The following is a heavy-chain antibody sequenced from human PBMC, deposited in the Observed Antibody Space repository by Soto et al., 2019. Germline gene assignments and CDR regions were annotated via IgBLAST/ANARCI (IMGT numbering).Heavy chain of an antibody. D-gene: IGHD6-6*01. Sequence: EVQLVESGGGLVQPGGSLRLSCAASGFTFSSYWMSWVRQAPGKGLEWVANIKQDGSDKYYVDSVKGRFTISRDNAKNSLYLQMNRLTAEDTDIYYCAKVKSLAGQEWGQGTLVTVSS. J-gene: IGHJ4*02. CDR1: GFTFSSYW. CDR2: IKQDGSDK. V-gene: IGHV3-7*05. CDR3: AKVKSLAGQE.